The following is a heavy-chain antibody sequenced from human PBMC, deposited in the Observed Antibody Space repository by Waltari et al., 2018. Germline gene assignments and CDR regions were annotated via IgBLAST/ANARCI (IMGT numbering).Heavy chain of an antibody. J-gene: IGHJ1*01. CDR1: GFTFSSYA. D-gene: IGHD4-17*01. CDR2: ISGSGGST. V-gene: IGHV3-23*01. Sequence: EVQLLESGGGLVQPGGSLRLSCAASGFTFSSYAMSWVRQAPGKGLEWVSAISGSGGSTYYADSVKGRFTISRDNSKNTLYLQMNSLRAEDTAVYYCAKVYQVTVTPRAEYFQHWGQGTLVTVSS. CDR3: AKVYQVTVTPRAEYFQH.